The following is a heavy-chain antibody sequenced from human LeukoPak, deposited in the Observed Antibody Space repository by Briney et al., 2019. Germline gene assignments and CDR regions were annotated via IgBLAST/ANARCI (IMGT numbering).Heavy chain of an antibody. V-gene: IGHV4-4*07. J-gene: IGHJ4*02. Sequence: SETLSLTCTVSGGSISSYYWSWIRQPAGKGLEWIGRIYTSGSTNYNPSLKSRVTMSVDTSKNQFSLKLSSVTAADTAVYYCARGLKYTWTPLGFNYWGQGTLVTVSS. D-gene: IGHD1-20*01. CDR3: ARGLKYTWTPLGFNY. CDR2: IYTSGST. CDR1: GGSISSYY.